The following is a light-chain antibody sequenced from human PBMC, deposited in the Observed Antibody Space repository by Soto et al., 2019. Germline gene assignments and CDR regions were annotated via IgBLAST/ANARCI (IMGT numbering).Light chain of an antibody. CDR3: QHYNNWPYT. CDR1: QSVNNN. J-gene: IGKJ2*01. Sequence: ETVMTQSPATLSVSPGERATLSCRATQSVNNNLAWYQQKPGQAPRLLIYGAYTRATGIPARFSGSGSETEFTLTISSLQSEDFAVYYCQHYNNWPYTCGQGTKLESK. CDR2: GAY. V-gene: IGKV3-15*01.